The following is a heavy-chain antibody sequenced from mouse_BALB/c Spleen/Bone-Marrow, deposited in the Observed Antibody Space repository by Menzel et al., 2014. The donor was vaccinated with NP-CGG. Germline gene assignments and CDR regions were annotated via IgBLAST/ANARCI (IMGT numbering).Heavy chain of an antibody. CDR3: ARSPSMDY. J-gene: IGHJ4*01. V-gene: IGHV2-2*02. CDR2: IWSGGIT. CDR1: GFSLSYYG. Sequence: QVQLQQSGPGLVQPSQSLSITCTVSGFSLSYYGVHWIRQSPGKGLEWLGVIWSGGITDYNASFISRLSISKDNSKNQVFFTMNSLQANDTAIYYCARSPSMDYWGPGTSVTVSS.